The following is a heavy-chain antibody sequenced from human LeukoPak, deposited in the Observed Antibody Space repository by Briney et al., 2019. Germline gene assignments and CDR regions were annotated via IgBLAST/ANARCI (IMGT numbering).Heavy chain of an antibody. CDR2: INPNSGGT. V-gene: IGHV1-2*02. CDR3: ARAPLSTYSSSWPEYFQH. CDR1: GYTFTGCY. Sequence: ASVTVSCKASGYTFTGCYMHWVRQAPGQGLEWMGWINPNSGGTNYAQKFQGRVTMTRDTSISTAYMELSRLRSDDTAVYYCARAPLSTYSSSWPEYFQHWGQGTLVTVSS. J-gene: IGHJ1*01. D-gene: IGHD6-13*01.